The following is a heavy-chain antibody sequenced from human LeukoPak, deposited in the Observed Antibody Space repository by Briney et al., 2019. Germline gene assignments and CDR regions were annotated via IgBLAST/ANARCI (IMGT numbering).Heavy chain of an antibody. CDR2: ISYDGSNK. D-gene: IGHD3-10*01. V-gene: IGHV3-30*04. J-gene: IGHJ4*02. CDR1: GFTFSSYA. CDR3: ARVRLAMVRGVIPQPLDY. Sequence: PGRSLRLSCAASGFTFSSYAMHWVRQAPGKGLEWVAGISYDGSNKYYADSVKGRFTISRDNSKNTLYLQMNSLRAEDTAVYYCARVRLAMVRGVIPQPLDYWGQGTLVTVSS.